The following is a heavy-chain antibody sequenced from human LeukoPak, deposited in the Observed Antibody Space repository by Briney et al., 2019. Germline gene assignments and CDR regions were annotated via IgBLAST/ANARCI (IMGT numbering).Heavy chain of an antibody. CDR2: ISGSGGSR. CDR1: GFTFSSYA. CDR3: AKDKTMVRGVSDFDY. Sequence: GGSLRLSCAASGFTFSSYAMSWVRQAPGKRLEWVSAISGSGGSRYYADSVKGRFTISRDNSKNTLYLQMNSLRAEDTAVYYCAKDKTMVRGVSDFDYWGQGTLVTVSS. V-gene: IGHV3-23*01. J-gene: IGHJ4*02. D-gene: IGHD3-10*01.